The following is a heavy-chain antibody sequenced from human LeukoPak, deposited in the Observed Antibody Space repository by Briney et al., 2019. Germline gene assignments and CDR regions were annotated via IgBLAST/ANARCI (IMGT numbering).Heavy chain of an antibody. D-gene: IGHD2-2*01. CDR1: GGSFSGYY. V-gene: IGHV4-34*01. CDR2: INHSGST. J-gene: IGHJ4*02. CDR3: ARGGYCSSTSCYGPIFDY. Sequence: SETLSLTCAVYGGSFSGYYWSWIRQPPGKGLEWIGEINHSGSTNYNPSLKSRVTISVDTSKNQFSLKLSSVTAADTAVYYCARGGYCSSTSCYGPIFDYWGQGTLVTVSS.